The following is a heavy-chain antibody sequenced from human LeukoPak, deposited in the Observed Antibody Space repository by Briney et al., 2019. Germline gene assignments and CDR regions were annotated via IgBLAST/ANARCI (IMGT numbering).Heavy chain of an antibody. V-gene: IGHV3-23*01. CDR2: ISDSGSYT. J-gene: IGHJ4*02. CDR1: GFTFNNYA. Sequence: GGSLRLSCAASGFTFNNYAMSWVRRAPGRGLEWVSGISDSGSYTYYVDSVKGRFTISRDNSKNTLHLQMNSLRAEDTAVYYCAKDHQTYYYDSSGAYYFDSWGQGTLVTVSS. CDR3: AKDHQTYYYDSSGAYYFDS. D-gene: IGHD3-22*01.